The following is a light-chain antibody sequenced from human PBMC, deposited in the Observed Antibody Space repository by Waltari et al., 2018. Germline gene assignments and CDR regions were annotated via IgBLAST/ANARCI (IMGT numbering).Light chain of an antibody. V-gene: IGLV2-14*03. CDR1: SSYVVGSNY. CDR3: SSYTSSNTVV. Sequence: QSALTQPASVSGSPGPSLTLSCTGPSSYVVGSNYFSWYKQHPGKAPKLMIYDVNNRPSGVSNRFSGSKSGNTASLTISGLQAEDEADYYCSSYTSSNTVVFGGGTKLTVL. CDR2: DVN. J-gene: IGLJ2*01.